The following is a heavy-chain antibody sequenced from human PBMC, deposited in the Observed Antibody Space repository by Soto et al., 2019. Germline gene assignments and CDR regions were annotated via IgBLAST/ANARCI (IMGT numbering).Heavy chain of an antibody. CDR1: GGSIISYY. CDR2: IYYTGTT. V-gene: IGHV4-59*08. CDR3: ARLGGFYQSLDS. D-gene: IGHD3-22*01. J-gene: IGHJ5*01. Sequence: PSETLSLTCTVSGGSIISYYWSWIRQPPGKGLEWIGYIYYTGTTTYNPSIKSRVTISVDSSKNQFSLNLTSVSAADTAVYYCARLGGFYQSLDSWGQGTLVTVS.